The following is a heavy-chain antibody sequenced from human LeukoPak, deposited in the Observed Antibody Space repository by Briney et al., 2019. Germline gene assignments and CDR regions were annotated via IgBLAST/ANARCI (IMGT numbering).Heavy chain of an antibody. V-gene: IGHV3-23*01. CDR1: GFPFRTYA. J-gene: IGHJ4*02. Sequence: GGSLSLSCAASGFPFRTYAVNWVRPAPGEGLEWVSTISGSCDSRYYADSVKGRFTISRDNSKDTLYVQMSSVRVDDTAVYYCARDRGRYYDSRGFYWGYYFDYWGQGILVTVST. D-gene: IGHD3-22*01. CDR3: ARDRGRYYDSRGFYWGYYFDY. CDR2: ISGSCDSR.